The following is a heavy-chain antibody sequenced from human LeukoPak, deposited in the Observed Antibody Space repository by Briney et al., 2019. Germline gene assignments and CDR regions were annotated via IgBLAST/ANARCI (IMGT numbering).Heavy chain of an antibody. CDR1: GGSISSSSYY. J-gene: IGHJ3*02. Sequence: SETPSLTCTVSGGSISSSSYYWGWIRQPPGKGLEWIGSIYYSGSTCYNPSLKSRVTISVDTSKNQFSLKLSSVTAADTAVYYCARRCGGDCYSFAFDIWGQGTMVTVSS. V-gene: IGHV4-39*07. CDR3: ARRCGGDCYSFAFDI. D-gene: IGHD2-21*02. CDR2: IYYSGST.